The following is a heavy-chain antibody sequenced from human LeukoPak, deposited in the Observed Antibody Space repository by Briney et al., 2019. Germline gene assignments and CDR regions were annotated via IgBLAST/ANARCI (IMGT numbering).Heavy chain of an antibody. Sequence: QPGGSLRLSCAASGFTFSSYAMSWVRQAPGKGLEWVSAISGSGGSTYYADSVKGRFTISRDNSKNTLYLQMNSLRAEDTAVYYCARDQSYYYDSSGYRGPFDYWGQGTLVTVSS. D-gene: IGHD3-22*01. V-gene: IGHV3-23*01. CDR2: ISGSGGST. CDR1: GFTFSSYA. J-gene: IGHJ4*02. CDR3: ARDQSYYYDSSGYRGPFDY.